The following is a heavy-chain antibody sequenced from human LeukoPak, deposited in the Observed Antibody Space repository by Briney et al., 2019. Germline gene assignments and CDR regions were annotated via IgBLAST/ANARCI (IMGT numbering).Heavy chain of an antibody. CDR1: GYTFTSYA. D-gene: IGHD6-13*01. CDR2: IIPIFGTA. J-gene: IGHJ4*02. Sequence: ASVKVSCKASGYTFTSYAISWVRQAPGQGLEWMGGIIPIFGTANYAQKFQGRVTITADESTSTAYMELSSLRSGDTAVYYCASRYSSSWYLLGNYFDYWGQGTLVTVSS. CDR3: ASRYSSSWYLLGNYFDY. V-gene: IGHV1-69*13.